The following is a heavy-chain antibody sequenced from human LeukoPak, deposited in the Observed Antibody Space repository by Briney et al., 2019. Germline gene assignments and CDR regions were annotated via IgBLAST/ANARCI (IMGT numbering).Heavy chain of an antibody. CDR2: IYYSGST. Sequence: SQTLSLTCTVSGGSISSGDYYWSWIRQHPGKGLEWIGYIYYSGSTYYNPSLKSRVTISVDTSKNQFSLKLSSVTAADTAVYYCARVDCSGGSCYGPNWFDPWGQGTLVTVSS. V-gene: IGHV4-31*03. CDR3: ARVDCSGGSCYGPNWFDP. D-gene: IGHD2-15*01. J-gene: IGHJ5*02. CDR1: GGSISSGDYY.